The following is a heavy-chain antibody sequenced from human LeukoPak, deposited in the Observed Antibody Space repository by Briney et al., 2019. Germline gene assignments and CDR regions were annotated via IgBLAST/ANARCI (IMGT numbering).Heavy chain of an antibody. CDR2: ISYDGANK. D-gene: IGHD1-1*01. V-gene: IGHV3-30*04. J-gene: IGHJ6*04. CDR3: ARILEEADYYGMDV. CDR1: GFTISSYA. Sequence: GRSLRLSCAASGFTISSYAMHWVSQAQGKGLEWVAVISYDGANKYYADSVKGRFTISRDISKNTLYLQMNSLRGEDTAVYYCARILEEADYYGMDVWGKGTTVTVSS.